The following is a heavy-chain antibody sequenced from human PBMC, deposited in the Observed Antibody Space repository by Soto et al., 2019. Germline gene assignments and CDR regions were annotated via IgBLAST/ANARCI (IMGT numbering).Heavy chain of an antibody. V-gene: IGHV4-59*12. CDR3: ARTYDSNGYANEFDS. J-gene: IGHJ4*02. CDR2: IYDNGIT. CDR1: GRSITSYY. Sequence: QVVLQESGPGLVKPSETLSLTCSVSGRSITSYYWSWVRQPPGKGLEWIGYIYDNGITSQNPSLKCRVTMSADTSQKQFSLQLTSVTGADTAVYFCARTYDSNGYANEFDSWGQGILVTVTS. D-gene: IGHD3-22*01.